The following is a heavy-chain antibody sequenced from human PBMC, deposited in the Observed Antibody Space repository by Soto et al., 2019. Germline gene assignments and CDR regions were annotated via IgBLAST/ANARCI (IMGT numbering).Heavy chain of an antibody. CDR2: IIPILGIA. J-gene: IGHJ5*02. Sequence: GASVKVSCKASGGTFSSYTISWVRQAPGQGLEWMGRIIPILGIANYAQKFQGRVTITADKSTSTAYMELSSLRSEDTAVYYCARARNKYQLLWSSNWFDPWGQGTLVTVSS. D-gene: IGHD2-2*01. CDR3: ARARNKYQLLWSSNWFDP. CDR1: GGTFSSYT. V-gene: IGHV1-69*02.